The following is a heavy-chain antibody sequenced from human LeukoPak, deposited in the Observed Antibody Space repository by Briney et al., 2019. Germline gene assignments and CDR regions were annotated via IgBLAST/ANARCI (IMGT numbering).Heavy chain of an antibody. CDR2: FDPEDSET. D-gene: IGHD3-22*01. Sequence: ASVKVSCKVSGYTLTELSMHWVRQAPGKGLEWMGGFDPEDSETIYAQKFQGRVTMTADTSTGPAYMELSSLRSEATAVYYCATTSEGYYDSSGLDAFDISSQGTMVTVSS. J-gene: IGHJ3*02. CDR3: ATTSEGYYDSSGLDAFDI. V-gene: IGHV1-24*01. CDR1: GYTLTELS.